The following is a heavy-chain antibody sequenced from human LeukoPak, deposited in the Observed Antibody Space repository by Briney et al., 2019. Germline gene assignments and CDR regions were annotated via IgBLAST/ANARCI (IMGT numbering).Heavy chain of an antibody. Sequence: GGSLRLSCAASGFTFSSFEMNWVRQAPGTGLEWASYISTSGSTIYYADSVKGRFTISRDNANNSLSLHINGLRVEDTAIYYCVRDETFSAWGQGTLVTVSS. CDR1: GFTFSSFE. CDR3: VRDETFSA. V-gene: IGHV3-48*03. D-gene: IGHD3-16*01. J-gene: IGHJ5*02. CDR2: ISTSGSTI.